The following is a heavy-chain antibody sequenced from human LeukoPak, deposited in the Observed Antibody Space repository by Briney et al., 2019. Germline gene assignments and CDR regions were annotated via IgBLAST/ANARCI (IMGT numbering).Heavy chain of an antibody. Sequence: GGSLRLSCAASGFTFSRYWMHWVRQAPGKGLVWVSRINGDGSTTSYGDSVKGGFTISRDNARNTLYLQMNSLRAEDTAVYYCATGNYYDSRGYYTFGHWGQGTLVTVSS. V-gene: IGHV3-74*01. CDR2: INGDGSTT. D-gene: IGHD3-22*01. CDR1: GFTFSRYW. J-gene: IGHJ1*01. CDR3: ATGNYYDSRGYYTFGH.